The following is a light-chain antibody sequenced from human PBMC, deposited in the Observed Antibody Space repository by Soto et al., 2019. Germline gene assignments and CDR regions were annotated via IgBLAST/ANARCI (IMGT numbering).Light chain of an antibody. V-gene: IGKV1-5*03. CDR3: QQYNSYWT. CDR1: QSISSW. CDR2: TAS. J-gene: IGKJ1*01. Sequence: DIQMTQSPSTLSASVGDRVTITCRASQSISSWLAWYQQKPGKAPKLLIYTASILESGVPSRFSGSGSGTEFTLTISSLQPDDVATYYCQQYNSYWTFGQGTKVEIK.